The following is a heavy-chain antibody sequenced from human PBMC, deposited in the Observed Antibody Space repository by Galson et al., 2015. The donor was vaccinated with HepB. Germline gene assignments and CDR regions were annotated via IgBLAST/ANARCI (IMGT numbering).Heavy chain of an antibody. CDR2: IIPIFGTA. CDR1: GGTFSSYA. Sequence: SVKVSCKASGGTFSSYAISWVRQAPGQGLEWMGGIIPIFGTANYAQKFQGRVTITADESTSTAYMELSSLRSEDTAVYYCAGTGGPKGSSSWFDPWGQGTLVTVSS. J-gene: IGHJ5*02. CDR3: AGTGGPKGSSSWFDP. V-gene: IGHV1-69*13. D-gene: IGHD6-13*01.